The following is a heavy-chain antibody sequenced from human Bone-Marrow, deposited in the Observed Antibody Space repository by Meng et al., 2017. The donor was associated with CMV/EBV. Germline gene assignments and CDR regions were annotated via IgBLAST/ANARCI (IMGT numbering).Heavy chain of an antibody. V-gene: IGHV1-18*01. J-gene: IGHJ3*02. CDR1: GYTFTSYG. CDR2: ISAYNGNT. CDR3: ARSNIVVVPAGTHAFDI. D-gene: IGHD2-2*01. Sequence: ASVKVSCKASGYTFTSYGISWVRQAPGQGLEWMGWISAYNGNTNYAQKLQGRVTMTTDTSTSTAYMELRSLRSDDTAVYYCARSNIVVVPAGTHAFDIWGQGTMV.